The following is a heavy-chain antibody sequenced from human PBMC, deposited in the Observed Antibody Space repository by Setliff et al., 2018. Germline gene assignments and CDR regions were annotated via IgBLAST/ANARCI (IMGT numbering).Heavy chain of an antibody. J-gene: IGHJ6*02. Sequence: GESLKISCATSGFAFSSHAMTWVRRAPGKGLEWVSAVGDGDGGTWYADSVKGRFTISRDNSKNTLFLQMNSLTKEDTGVYFCAKDSLEVVIALHGMDVWGQGTTVTVSS. CDR1: GFAFSSHA. CDR3: AKDSLEVVIALHGMDV. V-gene: IGHV3-23*01. D-gene: IGHD2-21*01. CDR2: VGDGDGGT.